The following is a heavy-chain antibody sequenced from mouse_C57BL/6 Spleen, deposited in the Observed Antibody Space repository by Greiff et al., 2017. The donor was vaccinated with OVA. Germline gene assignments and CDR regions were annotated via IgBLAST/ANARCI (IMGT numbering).Heavy chain of an antibody. CDR3: ARRSTVVATEYFDV. D-gene: IGHD1-1*01. J-gene: IGHJ1*03. CDR1: GYTFTSYW. CDR2: IDPSDSYT. V-gene: IGHV1-59*01. Sequence: QVQLQQPGAELVRPGTSVKLSCKASGYTFTSYWMHWVKQRPGQGLEWIGVIDPSDSYTNYNQKFKGKATLTVDTSSSTAYMQLSSLTSEDSAVYYCARRSTVVATEYFDVWGTGTTVTVSS.